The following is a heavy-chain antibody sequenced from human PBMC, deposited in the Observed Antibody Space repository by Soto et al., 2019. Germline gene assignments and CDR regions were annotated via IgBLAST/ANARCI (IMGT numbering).Heavy chain of an antibody. J-gene: IGHJ6*02. CDR1: GYTFTSYY. CDR2: INPSGGST. CDR3: ARDRPVPYYDFWSGPSYYYYYGMDV. Sequence: ASVKVSCKASGYTFTSYYMHWVRQAPGQGLEWMGIINPSGGSTSYAQKFQGRVTMTRDTSTSTVYMELSSLRSEDTAVYYCARDRPVPYYDFWSGPSYYYYYGMDVWGQGTTVTVS. V-gene: IGHV1-46*01. D-gene: IGHD3-3*01.